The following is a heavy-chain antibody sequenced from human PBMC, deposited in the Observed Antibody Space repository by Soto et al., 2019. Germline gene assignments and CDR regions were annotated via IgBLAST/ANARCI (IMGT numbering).Heavy chain of an antibody. V-gene: IGHV3-30*03. D-gene: IGHD3-22*01. CDR3: ARGKKYYFDGSGPADG. Sequence: XGSLRLSFAASGFTFSIYGMHGVRQAPGKGLEWVAVISYDGSTKYYADSVKGRFTISRDNSKNTLYLQLNSLTGEDTALYYCARGKKYYFDGSGPADGWGQGTLVTVSS. CDR1: GFTFSIYG. CDR2: ISYDGSTK. J-gene: IGHJ4*02.